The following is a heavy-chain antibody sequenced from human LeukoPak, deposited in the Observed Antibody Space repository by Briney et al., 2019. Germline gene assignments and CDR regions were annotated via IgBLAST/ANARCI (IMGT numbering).Heavy chain of an antibody. J-gene: IGHJ4*02. V-gene: IGHV3-23*01. D-gene: IGHD3-9*01. CDR1: GFTFNSYA. CDR2: ILGSGRSA. Sequence: GGSLRLSCAASGFTFNSYAMSWVRQAPGKGLEWVSAILGSGRSAYYADSVKGRFTISRDNSKNSLFLQMNSLRVEDTALYYCSKWGDYDVLTGYYDSDFWGQGTLVTVPA. CDR3: SKWGDYDVLTGYYDSDF.